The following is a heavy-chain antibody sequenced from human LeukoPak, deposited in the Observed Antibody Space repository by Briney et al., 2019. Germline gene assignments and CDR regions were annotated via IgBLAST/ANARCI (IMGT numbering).Heavy chain of an antibody. CDR2: ISYDGRQN. J-gene: IGHJ4*02. CDR1: GFTFSTYA. Sequence: GRSLRLSCAASGFTFSTYAMNWVRQAPGKGLEWVAVISYDGRQNYYADSVKGRFTISRDNSKNTLYLQMNSLRDEDSAAYYCAKDGALSTSWYFYCDYWGQGTLVTVSS. V-gene: IGHV3-30*04. D-gene: IGHD2-2*01. CDR3: AKDGALSTSWYFYCDY.